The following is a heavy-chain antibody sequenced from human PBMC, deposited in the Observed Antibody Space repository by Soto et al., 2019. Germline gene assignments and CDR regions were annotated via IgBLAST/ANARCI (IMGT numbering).Heavy chain of an antibody. CDR1: GYTFTSYG. J-gene: IGHJ6*02. CDR2: ISAYNGNT. CDR3: ARERKIADRGYYYYGMDV. Sequence: QVQLVQSGAEVKKPGASVKVSCKASGYTFTSYGISWVRQAPGQGLEWMGWISAYNGNTNYAQKLQGRVTMTTDTPTSTAYMELRSLRSDDTAVYYCARERKIADRGYYYYGMDVWGQGTTVTVSS. V-gene: IGHV1-18*04. D-gene: IGHD3-22*01.